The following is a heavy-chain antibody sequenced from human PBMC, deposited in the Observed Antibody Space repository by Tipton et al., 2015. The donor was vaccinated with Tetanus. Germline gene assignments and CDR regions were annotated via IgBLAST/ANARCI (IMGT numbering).Heavy chain of an antibody. J-gene: IGHJ4*02. D-gene: IGHD2-8*01. CDR3: ARRQTYCTNGFCPFEN. Sequence: GLVKPSETLSLTCTVSGDSITSSHYYWGWVRQTPGKGLEWIGSIYYSGSTYYNPSLKSRVTISVDTSKNQFSLRLSSVTAADTAVYYCARRQTYCTNGFCPFENWGQGTLVTASS. V-gene: IGHV4-39*01. CDR2: IYYSGST. CDR1: GDSITSSHYY.